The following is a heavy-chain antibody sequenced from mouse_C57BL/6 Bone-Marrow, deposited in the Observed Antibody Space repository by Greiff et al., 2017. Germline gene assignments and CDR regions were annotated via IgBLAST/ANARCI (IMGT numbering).Heavy chain of an antibody. CDR3: ARSPGILLRSPWCAY. V-gene: IGHV1-81*01. CDR1: GYTFTSYG. CDR2: IYPRSGNT. J-gene: IGHJ3*01. Sequence: QVQLQQSGAELARPGASVKLSCKASGYTFTSYGISWVKQRTGQGLEWIGEIYPRSGNTYYNEKFKGKATLTADKSSSTAYMELRSLTSEDSAVYFCARSPGILLRSPWCAYWGQGTLVTVSA. D-gene: IGHD1-1*01.